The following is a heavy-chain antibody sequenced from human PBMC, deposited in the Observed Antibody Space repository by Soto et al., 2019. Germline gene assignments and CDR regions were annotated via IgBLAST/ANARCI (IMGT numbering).Heavy chain of an antibody. V-gene: IGHV1-69*13. CDR2: ITPIFGTP. CDR1: GGTFSSSA. D-gene: IGHD2-15*01. CDR3: ARKGRFGSKALMSWFDP. Sequence: WASVKVSCKASGGTFSSSAISWVRQARGQGLEWMGGITPIFGTPSQAQKFQGRVRITADESTSTVYMDLSSLSSEDTAVSYCARKGRFGSKALMSWFDPWRQGALIPVSS. J-gene: IGHJ5*02.